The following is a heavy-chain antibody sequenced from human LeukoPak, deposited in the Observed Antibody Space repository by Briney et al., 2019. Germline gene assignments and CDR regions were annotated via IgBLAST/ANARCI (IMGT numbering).Heavy chain of an antibody. D-gene: IGHD5-12*01. J-gene: IGHJ4*02. CDR3: ARGFRATDYFDY. Sequence: PSETLSLTCAVYGGSFSGYYWSWIRQPPGKGLEWIGEINHSGSTNYNPSLRSRVTISVDTSKNQFSLMLSSVTAADTAVYYCARGFRATDYFDYWGQGTLVTVSP. CDR2: INHSGST. V-gene: IGHV4-34*01. CDR1: GGSFSGYY.